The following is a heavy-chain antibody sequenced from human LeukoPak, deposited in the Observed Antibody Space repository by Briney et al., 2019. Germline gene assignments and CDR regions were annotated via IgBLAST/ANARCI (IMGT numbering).Heavy chain of an antibody. CDR3: ARERTYCGGDCYYGMDV. V-gene: IGHV1-2*04. D-gene: IGHD2-21*01. Sequence: ASVKVSCKASGYTFTGYYMHWVRQAPGQGLEWMGWINPNSGGTNYAQKFQGWVTMTRDTSISTAYMELSRLRSDDTAVYYCARERTYCGGDCYYGMDVWGQGTTVTVSS. J-gene: IGHJ6*02. CDR1: GYTFTGYY. CDR2: INPNSGGT.